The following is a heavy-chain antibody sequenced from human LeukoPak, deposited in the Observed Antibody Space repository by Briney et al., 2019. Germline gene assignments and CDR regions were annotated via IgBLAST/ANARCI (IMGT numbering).Heavy chain of an antibody. CDR1: GGSISSYY. D-gene: IGHD6-13*01. CDR2: IYYSGST. V-gene: IGHV4-59*12. J-gene: IGHJ5*02. CDR3: ARIEQQLVAFDP. Sequence: SETLSLTCTVSGGSISSYYWSWIRQPPGKGLEWIGYIYYSGSTNYNPSLKSRVTISVDTSKNQFSLKLGSVTAADTAVYYCARIEQQLVAFDPWGQGTLVTVSS.